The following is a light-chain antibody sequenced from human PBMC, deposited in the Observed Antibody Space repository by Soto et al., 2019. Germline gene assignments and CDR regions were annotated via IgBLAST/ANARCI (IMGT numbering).Light chain of an antibody. CDR3: QQYGTSPVT. V-gene: IGKV3-20*01. CDR1: QSVRYNY. CDR2: AAA. J-gene: IGKJ4*01. Sequence: EILLTQSPGTLSLSPGETATLSCRASQSVRYNYLAWYQQRPGQPPRLLIHAAASRASGIPDRFSGSVSGTDFTHTLRRLEPEDFAVYFCQQYGTSPVTFGGGTKVEI.